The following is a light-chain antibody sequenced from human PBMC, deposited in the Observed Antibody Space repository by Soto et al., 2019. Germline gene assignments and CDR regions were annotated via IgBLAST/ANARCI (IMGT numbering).Light chain of an antibody. CDR2: NAS. J-gene: IGKJ4*01. V-gene: IGKV3-11*01. CDR3: QQRANLPPT. Sequence: EIVLTQSPATLSLSPGERATLSCRASQSVTGSVAWYQQKPGQGPRLLIYNASDWATGIPARFTGSGSGTDYTLTISSLEPEDFAVYYCQQRANLPPTFGGGTKVEIK. CDR1: QSVTGS.